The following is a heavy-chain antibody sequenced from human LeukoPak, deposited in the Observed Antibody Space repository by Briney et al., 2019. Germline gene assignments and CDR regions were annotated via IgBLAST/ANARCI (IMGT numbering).Heavy chain of an antibody. CDR2: INPSGGST. CDR1: GYTFTSYY. D-gene: IGHD3-22*01. CDR3: ARDSGLYYYDSSGPNDAFDI. Sequence: ASVKVSCKASGYTFTSYYMHWVRQAPGQGLEWMGIINPSGGSTSYAQKFQGRVTMTRDTSTSTAYMELSSLRSEDTAVYYCARDSGLYYYDSSGPNDAFDIWGQGTMVTVSS. J-gene: IGHJ3*02. V-gene: IGHV1-46*01.